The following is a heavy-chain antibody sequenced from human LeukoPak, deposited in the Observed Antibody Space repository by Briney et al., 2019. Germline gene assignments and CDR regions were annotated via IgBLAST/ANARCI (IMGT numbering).Heavy chain of an antibody. V-gene: IGHV5-51*01. D-gene: IGHD2-2*02. J-gene: IGHJ4*02. CDR3: AIGGDSTTSCYRCFAY. CDR2: IYPDDSDT. CDR1: GYRFTNYW. Sequence: GEPLRISCKGSGYRFTNYWIGWVRQMPGKGLEWMGLIYPDDSDTSYSPSFQGQVTISADKSISTAYLQWSSLKASDTAMYYCAIGGDSTTSCYRCFAYWGQGTLVSVSS.